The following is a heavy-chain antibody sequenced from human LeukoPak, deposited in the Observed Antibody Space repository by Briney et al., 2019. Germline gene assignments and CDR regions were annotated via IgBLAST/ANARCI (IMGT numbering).Heavy chain of an antibody. CDR2: INPNSGGT. V-gene: IGHV1-2*02. D-gene: IGHD2-2*01. Sequence: ASVKVSCKASGYTFTGYYMHWVRQAPGQGLEWMGWINPNSGGTNYAQKFQGRVTMTRDTSISTAYMELSRLRSDDTAVYYCARGVVVIPDYYYMDVWGKGTTVTVSS. CDR3: ARGVVVIPDYYYMDV. J-gene: IGHJ6*03. CDR1: GYTFTGYY.